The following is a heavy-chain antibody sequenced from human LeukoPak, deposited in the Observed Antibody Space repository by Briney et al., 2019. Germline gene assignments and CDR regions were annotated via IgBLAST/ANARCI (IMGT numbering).Heavy chain of an antibody. J-gene: IGHJ4*02. Sequence: GGSLRLSCAASGFTFSSSAMSWVRQIPGKGLEWVSGISASGGSTYYADSVKGRFTISRDNSKNTLYLQMNSLRAEDTAVYYCAKAYSWSLEGKIDYWGQGTLVTVSS. D-gene: IGHD5-18*01. CDR2: ISASGGST. CDR1: GFTFSSSA. V-gene: IGHV3-23*01. CDR3: AKAYSWSLEGKIDY.